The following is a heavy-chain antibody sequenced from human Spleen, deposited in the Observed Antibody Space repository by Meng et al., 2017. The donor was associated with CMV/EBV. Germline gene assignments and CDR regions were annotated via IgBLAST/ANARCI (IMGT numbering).Heavy chain of an antibody. D-gene: IGHD1-14*01. Sequence: CAASGFTFSSYGMHWVRQAPGKGLEWVAVIWYDGSDKYYADSVRGRFTISRDNSKNTLYLQMNSLRAEDTAVYYCAKDLGWVNHKFDYWGQGTLVTVSS. CDR2: IWYDGSDK. V-gene: IGHV3-33*06. CDR3: AKDLGWVNHKFDY. CDR1: GFTFSSYG. J-gene: IGHJ4*02.